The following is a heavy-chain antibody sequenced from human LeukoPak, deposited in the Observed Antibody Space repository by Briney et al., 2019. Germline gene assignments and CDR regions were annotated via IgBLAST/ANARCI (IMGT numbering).Heavy chain of an antibody. Sequence: SQTLSLTCTVSGGSISSGGYYWSWIRQHPGKGLEWIGYIYYSGSTYYNPSLKSRVTVSVDTSKNQFSLKLSSVTAADTAVYYCARLYYYDSSVAGRSDAFDIWGQGTMVTVSS. CDR2: IYYSGST. V-gene: IGHV4-31*03. D-gene: IGHD3-22*01. CDR1: GGSISSGGYY. CDR3: ARLYYYDSSVAGRSDAFDI. J-gene: IGHJ3*02.